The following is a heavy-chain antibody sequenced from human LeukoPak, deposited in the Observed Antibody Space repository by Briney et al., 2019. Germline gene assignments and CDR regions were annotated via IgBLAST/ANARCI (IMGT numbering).Heavy chain of an antibody. Sequence: SETLSLTCTVSGGSISSSSYYWGWIRQPPGKGLEWIGSIYYSGSTYYNPSLKSRVTISADTSKNQFSLKLSSVTAADTAVYYCASPTVMDFWSGYYNNWFNPWGQGTLVTVSS. CDR1: GGSISSSSYY. V-gene: IGHV4-39*01. CDR3: ASPTVMDFWSGYYNNWFNP. CDR2: IYYSGST. J-gene: IGHJ5*02. D-gene: IGHD3-3*01.